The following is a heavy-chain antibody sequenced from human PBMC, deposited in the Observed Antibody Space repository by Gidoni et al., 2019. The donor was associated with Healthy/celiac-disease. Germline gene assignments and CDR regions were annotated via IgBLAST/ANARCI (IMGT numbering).Heavy chain of an antibody. V-gene: IGHV1-69*02. CDR3: ARGGSCSSTSCYWYYYGMDV. Sequence: QVQLVQSGAAVKKPGSSVKISCKASGGTFSSYTLSWVRQAPGQGLEWLGRIRPILGIANYAQKCQGRVTITADKSTSTAYMELSSLRSEDTAVYYCARGGSCSSTSCYWYYYGMDVWGQGTTVTVSS. CDR1: GGTFSSYT. CDR2: IRPILGIA. D-gene: IGHD2-2*01. J-gene: IGHJ6*02.